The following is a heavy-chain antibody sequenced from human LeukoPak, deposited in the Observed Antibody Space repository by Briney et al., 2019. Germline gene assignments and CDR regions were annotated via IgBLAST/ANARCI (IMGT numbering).Heavy chain of an antibody. CDR1: GGSISSTTSY. Sequence: SKTLSLTCAVSGGSISSTTSYWGRLRQPPGKGLEWIGRIYYSGSTFYNPSLKSRVTISVDTSKNQLSLRLSSVTAADTAVYYCARHGSTDYFDYWGQGTLVTVSS. CDR2: IYYSGST. D-gene: IGHD2-2*03. CDR3: ARHGSTDYFDY. V-gene: IGHV4-39*01. J-gene: IGHJ4*02.